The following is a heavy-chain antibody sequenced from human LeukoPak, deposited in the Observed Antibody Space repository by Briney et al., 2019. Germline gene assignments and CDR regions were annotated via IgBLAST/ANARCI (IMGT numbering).Heavy chain of an antibody. CDR2: VAYSGRT. J-gene: IGHJ5*02. D-gene: IGHD5-12*01. V-gene: IGHV4-59*01. Sequence: SETLSLNCTVSGGSINSYYWSWIRQPPGKGLEWIGYVAYSGRTNYNPSLKSRVTISLDTSRNQFSLKLSSVTAADTVVYYCARTVSGYYFNAWGPGTLVPVSS. CDR3: ARTVSGYYFNA. CDR1: GGSINSYY.